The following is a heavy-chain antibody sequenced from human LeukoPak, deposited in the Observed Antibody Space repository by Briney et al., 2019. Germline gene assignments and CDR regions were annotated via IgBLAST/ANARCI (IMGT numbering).Heavy chain of an antibody. CDR1: GGSISSSSYY. V-gene: IGHV4-39*07. CDR3: WAVGATYPYYFDY. J-gene: IGHJ4*02. D-gene: IGHD1-26*01. Sequence: PSETLSLTCTVSGGSISSSSYYWGWIRQPPGKGLEWIGSIYYSGSTYYNPSLKSRVTISVDKSKNQFSLKLSSVTAADTAVYYCWAVGATYPYYFDYWGQGTLVTVSS. CDR2: IYYSGST.